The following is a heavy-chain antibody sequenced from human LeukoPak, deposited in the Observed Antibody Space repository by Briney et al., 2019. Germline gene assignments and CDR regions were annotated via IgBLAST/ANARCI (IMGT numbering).Heavy chain of an antibody. V-gene: IGHV3-48*04. Sequence: GTSLRLSCAGSGFIFSNYGMNWVRQAPGKGLEWVSYISSSGSTIYYADSVKGRFTISRDNAKNSLYLQMNSLRAEDTSVYYCARDTNGDGWFDPWGQGTLVTVSS. D-gene: IGHD4-17*01. CDR3: ARDTNGDGWFDP. CDR2: ISSSGSTI. CDR1: GFIFSNYG. J-gene: IGHJ5*02.